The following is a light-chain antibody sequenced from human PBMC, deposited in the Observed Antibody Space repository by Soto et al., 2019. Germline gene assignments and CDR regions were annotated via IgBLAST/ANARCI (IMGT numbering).Light chain of an antibody. Sequence: EIVLTQSPVTLSLSPGERATLYCRASQSVSRCLAWYQQKPDQAPRLLIYDAFNRATGIPARFSGSGSGTDFTLTISSLEPEDFVVYYCQQRSNWPITFGQGTRLEI. V-gene: IGKV3-11*01. CDR2: DAF. CDR3: QQRSNWPIT. J-gene: IGKJ5*01. CDR1: QSVSRC.